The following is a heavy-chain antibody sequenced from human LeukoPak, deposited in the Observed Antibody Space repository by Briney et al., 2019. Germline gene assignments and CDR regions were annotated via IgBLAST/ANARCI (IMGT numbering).Heavy chain of an antibody. CDR1: GFTFSRYD. Sequence: GGSLRLSCAASGFTFSRYDMHWVRQPTGKGLEWVARIGSAGDTYHTDSVKGRSTISRENAKNSLYLQMNSLRAGDTAVYYCARSGTTVGAFDIWGHGTMVTVSS. CDR2: IGSAGDT. CDR3: ARSGTTVGAFDI. V-gene: IGHV3-13*01. D-gene: IGHD1-1*01. J-gene: IGHJ3*02.